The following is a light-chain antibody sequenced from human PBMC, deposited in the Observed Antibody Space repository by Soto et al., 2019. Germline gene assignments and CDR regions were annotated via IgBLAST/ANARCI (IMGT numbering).Light chain of an antibody. CDR3: SSYAGSNNSLYV. CDR1: SSDVGGYNY. Sequence: QSVLTQPPSASGSPGQSVTISCTGTSSDVGGYNYVSWYQQHPGKAPKLMIYEVSKRPSGVPDRFSGSKSGNTASLTVSGLQAEDEPDYYCSSYAGSNNSLYVFGTGTKVTVL. V-gene: IGLV2-8*01. CDR2: EVS. J-gene: IGLJ1*01.